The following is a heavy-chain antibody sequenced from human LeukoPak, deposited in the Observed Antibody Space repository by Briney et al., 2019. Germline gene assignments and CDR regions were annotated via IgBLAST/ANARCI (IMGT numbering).Heavy chain of an antibody. D-gene: IGHD2-21*02. V-gene: IGHV3-33*01. CDR1: VFTFSSYG. CDR2: IWNDGSNK. CDR3: ARDPAYCCGDCYSGGGDDAFDF. J-gene: IGHJ3*01. Sequence: PGRSVRLSSAASVFTFSSYGMHWVRQAPGRGLEWVAVIWNDGSNKYYADSVKGRFTISRDNSKNTLYLQMNNLRAEDTAVYYCARDPAYCCGDCYSGGGDDAFDFWRQPTMVTVSS.